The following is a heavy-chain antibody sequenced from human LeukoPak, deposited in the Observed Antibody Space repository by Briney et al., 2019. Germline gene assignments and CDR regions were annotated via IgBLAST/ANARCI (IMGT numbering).Heavy chain of an antibody. J-gene: IGHJ4*02. CDR2: INHIGDT. CDR1: GWSLNNHY. Sequence: SETLSLTCAVYGWSLNNHYWIWIRQPPGKGLEWIGEINHIGDTNYNPSLESPVTISIDTSKSQFFLKLSSVTAADTAVYYCARGPAAVHPWGQGTLVTVSS. V-gene: IGHV4-34*01. CDR3: ARGPAAVHP. D-gene: IGHD6-13*01.